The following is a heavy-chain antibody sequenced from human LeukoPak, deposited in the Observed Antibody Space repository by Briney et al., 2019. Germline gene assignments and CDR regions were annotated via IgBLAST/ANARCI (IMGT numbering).Heavy chain of an antibody. CDR3: ARAIVVVPAAISGGFDP. CDR1: GGSISSSSYY. V-gene: IGHV4-39*01. CDR2: IYYSGST. J-gene: IGHJ5*02. Sequence: SETLSLTCTVSGGSISSSSYYWGWIRQPPGKGPEWIGSIYYSGSTYYNPSLKSRVTISVDTSKNQFSLKLSSVTAADTAVYYCARAIVVVPAAISGGFDPWGQGTLVTVSS. D-gene: IGHD2-2*01.